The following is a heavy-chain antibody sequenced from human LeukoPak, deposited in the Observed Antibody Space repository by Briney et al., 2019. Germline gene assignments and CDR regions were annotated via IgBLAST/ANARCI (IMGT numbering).Heavy chain of an antibody. V-gene: IGHV3-11*04. CDR1: GFTFSDYY. CDR2: ISSSGSTI. CDR3: AKDASYYDREDYFDY. Sequence: GGSLRLSCAASGFTFSDYYMSWIRQAPGKGLEWVSYISSSGSTIYYADSVKGRFTISRDNAKNSLYLQMNSLRAEDTAVYYCAKDASYYDREDYFDYWGQGTLVTVSS. D-gene: IGHD3-22*01. J-gene: IGHJ4*02.